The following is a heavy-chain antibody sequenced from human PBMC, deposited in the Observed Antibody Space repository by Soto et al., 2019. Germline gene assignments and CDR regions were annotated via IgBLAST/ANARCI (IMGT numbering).Heavy chain of an antibody. D-gene: IGHD6-13*01. CDR1: GFTFSNDG. V-gene: IGHV3-33*01. Sequence: PGGGLRLSWSSPGFTFSNDGMHWVRQAPGKGRECVAVIWYDGSTPYYADSVKGRFTISRDNSKKTVYLQMNSLSAEDTAVYYCARDHIALDYWGQGTQVTVSS. CDR2: IWYDGSTP. J-gene: IGHJ4*02. CDR3: ARDHIALDY.